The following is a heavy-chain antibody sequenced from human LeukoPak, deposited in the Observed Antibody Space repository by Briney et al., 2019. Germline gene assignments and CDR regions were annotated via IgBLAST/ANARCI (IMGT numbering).Heavy chain of an antibody. V-gene: IGHV3-7*01. CDR2: IKKDGSEK. D-gene: IGHD5-18*01. CDR3: ARDLSGVTGYTYGRGIDY. CDR1: ELTFSSYW. J-gene: IGHJ4*02. Sequence: GGSLRLTCAASELTFSSYWMFWVRQAPAKGLEWVANIKKDGSEKYYVDSVKGRFTISRDNAKTSLYLQMNSLRAEDTAVYYCARDLSGVTGYTYGRGIDYWGQGTLVTVSS.